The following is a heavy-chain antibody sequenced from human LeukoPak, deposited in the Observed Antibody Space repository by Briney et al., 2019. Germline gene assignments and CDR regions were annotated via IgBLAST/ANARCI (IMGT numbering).Heavy chain of an antibody. CDR1: GFTFSSYE. CDR2: ISSSGSTI. J-gene: IGHJ3*02. D-gene: IGHD4-17*01. V-gene: IGHV3-48*03. Sequence: GGSLRLSCAASGFTFSSYEMNWVRQAPGKGLEWVSYISSSGSTIYYADSVKGRFTISRDNAKNSLYLQMDSLRAEDTAVYYCARLDYGDYRGVFDIWGQGTMVTVSS. CDR3: ARLDYGDYRGVFDI.